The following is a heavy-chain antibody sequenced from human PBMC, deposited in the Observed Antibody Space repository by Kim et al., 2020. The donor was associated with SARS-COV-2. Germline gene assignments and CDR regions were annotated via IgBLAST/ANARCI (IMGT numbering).Heavy chain of an antibody. CDR2: ISSSSSYI. CDR3: AGGGYCSSTSCLEEGTPFDP. CDR1: GFTFSSYS. J-gene: IGHJ5*02. D-gene: IGHD2-2*01. V-gene: IGHV3-21*01. Sequence: GGSLRLSCAASGFTFSSYSMNWVRQAPGKGLEWVSSISSSSSYIYYADSVKGRFTISRDNAKNSLYLQMNSLRAEDTAVYYCAGGGYCSSTSCLEEGTPFDPWGQGTLVTVSS.